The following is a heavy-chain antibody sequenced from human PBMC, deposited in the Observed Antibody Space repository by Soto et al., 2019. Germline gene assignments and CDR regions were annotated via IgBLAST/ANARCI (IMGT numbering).Heavy chain of an antibody. CDR2: TTGRGDKT. D-gene: IGHD2-15*01. Sequence: EVQLLESGGGSVQPGGSLRLSCSASGFTFSSNAMHWVRQAPGKGLEWVSGTTGRGDKTYYGDSVKGRFTISRDNAKNTLYLQMNSLRADDTAVYYCATRDCGGGTCYFDYWGQGTLVTVSS. CDR1: GFTFSSNA. CDR3: ATRDCGGGTCYFDY. V-gene: IGHV3-23*01. J-gene: IGHJ4*02.